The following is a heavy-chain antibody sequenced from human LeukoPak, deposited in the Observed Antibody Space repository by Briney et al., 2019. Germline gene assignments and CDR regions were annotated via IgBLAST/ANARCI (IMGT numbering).Heavy chain of an antibody. CDR3: ARLLGYYYDSSGFPFDY. Sequence: GASVKVSCKASGYTFTSYGISWVRQAPGQGREWMGWISAYNGNKNYAQKLQGRVTMTTDTSTSTAYMELRSLRSDDTAVYYCARLLGYYYDSSGFPFDYWGQGTLVTVSS. CDR2: ISAYNGNK. D-gene: IGHD3-22*01. J-gene: IGHJ4*02. CDR1: GYTFTSYG. V-gene: IGHV1-18*01.